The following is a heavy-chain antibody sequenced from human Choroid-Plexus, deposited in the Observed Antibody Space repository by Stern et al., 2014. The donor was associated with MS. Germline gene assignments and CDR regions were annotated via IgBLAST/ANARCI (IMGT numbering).Heavy chain of an antibody. CDR3: AKDRQYLTYFFDH. V-gene: IGHV3-30*18. CDR1: GFTFGSCA. Sequence: VQLVESGAGVVQPGRPLRLSCVASGFTFGSCAMHWVRQAPGQGLEWVGGISYDGSNKYYADSVKGLFTIYRDNSQNTLYMQMSSLGPEDTAVYYCAKDRQYLTYFFDHWGQGSLVTVSS. J-gene: IGHJ5*02. CDR2: ISYDGSNK. D-gene: IGHD2/OR15-2a*01.